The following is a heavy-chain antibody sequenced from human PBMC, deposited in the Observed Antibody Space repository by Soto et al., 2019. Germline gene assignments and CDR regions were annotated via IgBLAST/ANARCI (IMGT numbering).Heavy chain of an antibody. CDR2: INHSGST. Sequence: SETLSLACAVYGGSFSCYYWSWIRQPPGKGLEWIGEINHSGSTNYNPSLKSRVTISVDTSKNQFSLKLSSVTAADTAVYYCARGLRMASIDYWGQGTLVTVSS. V-gene: IGHV4-34*01. CDR3: ARGLRMASIDY. D-gene: IGHD5-12*01. J-gene: IGHJ4*02. CDR1: GGSFSCYY.